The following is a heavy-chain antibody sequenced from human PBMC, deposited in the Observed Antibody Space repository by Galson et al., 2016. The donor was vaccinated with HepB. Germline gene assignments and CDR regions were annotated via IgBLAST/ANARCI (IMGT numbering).Heavy chain of an antibody. J-gene: IGHJ1*01. Sequence: CAISGDSVSSNGATWNWIRQSPSRGLEWLGRTYYRSRWSNNYAESVKSRIIITPDKSKNQFSLHLDSVTPEDTALYYCARETHGGHYEENWGQGTLVTVSS. CDR2: TYYRSRWSN. CDR1: GDSVSSNGAT. V-gene: IGHV6-1*01. CDR3: ARETHGGHYEEN. D-gene: IGHD4-23*01.